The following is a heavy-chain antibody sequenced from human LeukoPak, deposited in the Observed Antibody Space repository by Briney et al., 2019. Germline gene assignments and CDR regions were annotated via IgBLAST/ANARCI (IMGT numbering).Heavy chain of an antibody. D-gene: IGHD3-22*01. CDR3: AREVSSGSFDY. V-gene: IGHV4-30-4*07. CDR2: IYYSGST. CDR1: GGSISSGGYS. J-gene: IGHJ4*02. Sequence: SETLSLTCAVSGGSISSGGYSWSWIRQPPEKGLEWIGYIYYSGSTYYNPSLKSRVTISVDTSKNQFSLKLSSVTAADTAVYYCAREVSSGSFDYWGQGTLVTVSS.